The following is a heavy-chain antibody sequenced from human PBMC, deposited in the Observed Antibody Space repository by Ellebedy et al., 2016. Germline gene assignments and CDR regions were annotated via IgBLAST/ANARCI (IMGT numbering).Heavy chain of an antibody. V-gene: IGHV3-74*01. J-gene: IGHJ4*02. CDR1: GFTFRSYW. CDR2: ISGDGRTT. D-gene: IGHD1-7*01. Sequence: GESLKISXATSGFTFRSYWMHWVRQVPGKGLVWVSRISGDGRTTNYADSVKGRFIISRDNAKNTLYLQMNSLRGEDTAVYFCTRVLDGNYGRTDYWGQGTLVTVSS. CDR3: TRVLDGNYGRTDY.